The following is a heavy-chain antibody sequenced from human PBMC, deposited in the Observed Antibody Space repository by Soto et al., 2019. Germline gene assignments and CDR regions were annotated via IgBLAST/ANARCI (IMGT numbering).Heavy chain of an antibody. CDR1: GFTVSSNY. CDR2: IYSGGST. Sequence: PGGSLRLSCAASGFTVSSNYMSWVRQAPGKGLEWVSVIYSGGSTYYADSVKGRFTISRDNSKNTLYLQMNSLRAEDTAVYYCARASGIAVAGTPSPFDYWGQGTLVTVS. CDR3: ARASGIAVAGTPSPFDY. J-gene: IGHJ4*02. V-gene: IGHV3-66*01. D-gene: IGHD6-19*01.